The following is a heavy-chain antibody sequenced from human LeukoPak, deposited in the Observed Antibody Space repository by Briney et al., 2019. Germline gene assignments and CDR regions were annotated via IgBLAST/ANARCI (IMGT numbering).Heavy chain of an antibody. CDR3: ARVGSGITGTEPGINYYYYYMDV. CDR2: IYTSGST. J-gene: IGHJ6*03. CDR1: GGSISSYY. D-gene: IGHD1-20*01. V-gene: IGHV4-4*07. Sequence: SETLSLTYTVSGGSISSYYWSWIRQPAGKGLEWIGRIYTSGSTNYNPSLKSRVTMSVDTSKNQFSLKLSSVTAADAAVYYCARVGSGITGTEPGINYYYYYMDVWGKGTTVTVSS.